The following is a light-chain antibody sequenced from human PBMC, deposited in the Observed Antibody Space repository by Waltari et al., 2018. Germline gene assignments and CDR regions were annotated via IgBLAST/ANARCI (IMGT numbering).Light chain of an antibody. CDR2: AVN. CDR1: SSDVGDYDY. CDR3: CSYAGSYTVV. V-gene: IGLV2-11*01. Sequence: QSALTQPCSVSGSPGQSVTISCTGTSSDVGDYDYVSWYQLHPGKAPKVMIFAVNGRPSGVPDRFSGSKSGNTASLTISGLQAEDEADYYCCSYAGSYTVVFGGGTKLTVL. J-gene: IGLJ2*01.